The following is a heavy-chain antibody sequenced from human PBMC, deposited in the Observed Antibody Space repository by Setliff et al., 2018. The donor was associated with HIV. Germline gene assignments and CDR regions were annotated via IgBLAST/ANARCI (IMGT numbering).Heavy chain of an antibody. Sequence: SGPTLVNPTQTLTLTCTFSGFSLSTSGVGVGWIRQPPGKALEWLGVIYWNNNKYYRPSLGSRLTVTRDTSKNQVVLTMTNMDPVDTATYYCARTGAVTGRKPSLLLGYFDYWGQGALVTSPQ. D-gene: IGHD6-19*01. CDR1: GFSLSTSGVG. V-gene: IGHV2-5*01. CDR3: ARTGAVTGRKPSLLLGYFDY. CDR2: IYWNNNK. J-gene: IGHJ4*02.